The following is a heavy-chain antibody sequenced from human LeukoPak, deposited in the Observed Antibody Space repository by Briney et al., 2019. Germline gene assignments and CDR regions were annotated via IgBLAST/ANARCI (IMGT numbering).Heavy chain of an antibody. V-gene: IGHV1-69*04. CDR2: IIPILGIA. CDR3: ARRYNWNGVDAFDI. CDR1: GGTFSSYA. D-gene: IGHD1-20*01. Sequence: SVKVSCKASGGTFSSYAIIWVRQAPGQGLEWMGRIIPILGIANYAQKFQGRVTITADKSTSTAYMELSSLRSEDTAVYYCARRYNWNGVDAFDIWGQGTMVTVSS. J-gene: IGHJ3*02.